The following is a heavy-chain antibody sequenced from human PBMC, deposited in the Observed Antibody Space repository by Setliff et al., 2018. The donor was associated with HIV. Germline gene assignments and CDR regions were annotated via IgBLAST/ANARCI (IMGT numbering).Heavy chain of an antibody. CDR3: ARDQRLSY. CDR1: GGSISSHY. V-gene: IGHV4-59*11. CDR2: IYYSGST. Sequence: SETLSLTCTVSGGSISSHYWSWIRQPPGKGLEWIGSIYYSGSTNYNPALKSRVTISVETSKNQFSLKLSSVTAADTAVYYCARDQRLSYWGQGTLVTVSS. J-gene: IGHJ4*02.